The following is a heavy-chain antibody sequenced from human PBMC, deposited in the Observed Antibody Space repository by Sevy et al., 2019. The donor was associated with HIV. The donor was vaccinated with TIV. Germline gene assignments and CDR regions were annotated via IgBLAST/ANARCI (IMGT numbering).Heavy chain of an antibody. V-gene: IGHV3-9*01. J-gene: IGHJ4*02. Sequence: GGSLRLSCAASGFTFDDYVMHWVRQAPGKGLEWVSGISWNSGSIGYADSVKGRFTISRDNAKNSLYLQMNSLRAEDTALYYCAKGLKGIAAAGDYWGQGTLVTVSS. CDR1: GFTFDDYV. CDR3: AKGLKGIAAAGDY. D-gene: IGHD6-13*01. CDR2: ISWNSGSI.